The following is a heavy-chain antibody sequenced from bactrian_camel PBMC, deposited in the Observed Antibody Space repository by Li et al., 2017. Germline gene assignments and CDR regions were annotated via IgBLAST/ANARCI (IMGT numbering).Heavy chain of an antibody. J-gene: IGHJ4*01. Sequence: VQLVESGGGSVQAGGSLRLSCAASGSAYSSNYMGWFRRAPGKGLEWVSSIYTGGGSTYYADSAKGRFTISADYVKDELYLQMNSLKPEDTAMYYCGARAGSCSHCGGGFCLTWCGGNNYWGQGTQVTVS. CDR1: GSAYSSNY. CDR3: GARAGSCSHCGGGFCLTWCGGNNY. V-gene: IGHV3-2*01. CDR2: IYTGGGST. D-gene: IGHD2*01.